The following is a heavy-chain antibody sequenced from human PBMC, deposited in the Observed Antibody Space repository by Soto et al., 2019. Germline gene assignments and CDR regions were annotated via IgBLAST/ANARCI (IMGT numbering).Heavy chain of an antibody. CDR2: FDPEHGET. J-gene: IGHJ4*02. D-gene: IGHD3-3*01. V-gene: IGHV1-24*01. CDR3: STVTIFRALIRPXHY. CDR1: GYTLTDFS. Sequence: ASVKVSCKVSGYTLTDFSMHWVRQDPGKGLEWMGTFDPEHGETVYAQNFQGRVTVTEDTSTDTFYMELSSLRSEDTAVYYCSTVTIFRALIRPXHYSGPAPLVTVSS.